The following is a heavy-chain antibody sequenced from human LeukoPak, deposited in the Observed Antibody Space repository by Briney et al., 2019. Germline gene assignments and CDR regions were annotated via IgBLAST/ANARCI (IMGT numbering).Heavy chain of an antibody. CDR2: IYYSGST. D-gene: IGHD1-26*01. CDR1: GGSIRGYY. J-gene: IGHJ3*02. V-gene: IGHV4-59*01. CDR3: ARQVGVGANSDAFDI. Sequence: SETLSLTCTVSGGSIRGYYWSWIRQSPGKRQDWIGYIYYSGSTSYNPSLKSRVTISVDTSKNQFSLKLRSVTAADTAVYYCARQVGVGANSDAFDIWGQGTMVTVSS.